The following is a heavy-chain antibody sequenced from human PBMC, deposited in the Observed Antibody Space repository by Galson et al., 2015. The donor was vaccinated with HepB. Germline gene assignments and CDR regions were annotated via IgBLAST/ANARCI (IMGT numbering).Heavy chain of an antibody. CDR1: GGSISSYY. J-gene: IGHJ5*02. CDR3: ARRARTYDYGDYELGWFDP. CDR2: IYYSGST. D-gene: IGHD4-17*01. Sequence: LSLTCTVSGGSISSYYWSWIRQPPGKGLEWIGYIYYSGSTNYNPSLKSRVTISVDTSKNQFSLKLSSVTAADTAVYYCARRARTYDYGDYELGWFDPWGQGTLVTVSS. V-gene: IGHV4-59*08.